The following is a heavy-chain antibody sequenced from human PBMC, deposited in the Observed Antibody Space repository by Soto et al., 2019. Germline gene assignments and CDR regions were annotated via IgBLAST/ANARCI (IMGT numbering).Heavy chain of an antibody. CDR3: ATQTGLYYYGLDV. J-gene: IGHJ6*02. CDR1: GGSINAFL. V-gene: IGHV4-59*01. CDR2: IFYRGST. Sequence: QVQLEESGPGLVKPSETLSLTCTVSGGSINAFLWSWVRQPPGKGLESIGYIFYRGSTNYNPSLKSRVTISLDTSKTQFSLNLTSVTAADTAVYYCATQTGLYYYGLDVWGQGTMVAVSS.